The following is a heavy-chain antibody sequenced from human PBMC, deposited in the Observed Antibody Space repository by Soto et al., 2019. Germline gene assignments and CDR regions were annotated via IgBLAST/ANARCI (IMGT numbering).Heavy chain of an antibody. V-gene: IGHV6-1*01. CDR2: TYYKSKWYY. Sequence: QVQLQQSSPGLVKPSQALSLTCDISGDSVSSNSAVWNWIRQTPSIVLEWLGRTYYKSKWYYTYATSVKSRITVSPDTSKNLLSLQLTSVTPEGPAVYYCARGSWADVSVNYYMDVWDKGTTVTVYS. CDR3: ARGSWADVSVNYYMDV. J-gene: IGHJ6*03. CDR1: GDSVSSNSAV. D-gene: IGHD1-26*01.